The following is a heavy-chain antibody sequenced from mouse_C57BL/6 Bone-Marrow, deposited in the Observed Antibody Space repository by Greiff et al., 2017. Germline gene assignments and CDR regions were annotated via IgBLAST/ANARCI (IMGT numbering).Heavy chain of an antibody. J-gene: IGHJ4*01. D-gene: IGHD2-5*01. CDR1: GFNIKDDY. Sequence: VQLQQSGAELVRPGASVKLSCTASGFNIKDDYMHWVKQRPEQGLEWIGWIDPENGDTEYASKFQGKATITADTSSNTAYLQLSSLTSEDTAVYYCTPIVTPYYYAMDYWGQGTSVTVSS. CDR2: IDPENGDT. V-gene: IGHV14-4*01. CDR3: TPIVTPYYYAMDY.